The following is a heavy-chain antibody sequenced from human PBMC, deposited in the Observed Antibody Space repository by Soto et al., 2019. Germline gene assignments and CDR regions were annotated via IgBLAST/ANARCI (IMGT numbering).Heavy chain of an antibody. CDR1: GYSFTSYW. CDR2: IYPGDSDT. J-gene: IGHJ6*02. V-gene: IGHV5-51*01. Sequence: GESLKISCKGSGYSFTSYWISWVRQMPGKGLEWMGIIYPGDSDTRYSPSFQGQVTISADKSISTAYLQWSSLKASDTAMYYCARHEGPYGSGSYYNSYYYYYGMDVWGQGTTVTVSS. CDR3: ARHEGPYGSGSYYNSYYYYYGMDV. D-gene: IGHD3-10*01.